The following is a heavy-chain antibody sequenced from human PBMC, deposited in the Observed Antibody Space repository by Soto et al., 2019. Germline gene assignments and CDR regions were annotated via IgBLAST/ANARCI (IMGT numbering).Heavy chain of an antibody. V-gene: IGHV3-23*01. Sequence: GSLRLSCAASGFTFSSYAMSWVRQAPGKGLEWVSAISGSGGSTYYADSVKGRFTISRDNSKDTLYLQMNSLRAEDTAVYYCAKGGYGSGSYYQPYYYGMDVWGQGTTVTVSS. CDR1: GFTFSSYA. J-gene: IGHJ6*02. CDR2: ISGSGGST. CDR3: AKGGYGSGSYYQPYYYGMDV. D-gene: IGHD3-10*01.